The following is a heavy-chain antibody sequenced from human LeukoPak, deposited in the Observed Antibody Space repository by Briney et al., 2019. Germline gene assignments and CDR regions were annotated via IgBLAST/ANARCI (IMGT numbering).Heavy chain of an antibody. Sequence: ASVKVSCKASGHTFISYDINWVRQATGQGLEWMGWMNPNSGNTGYAQKFQGRVTITWNTSISTAYMELSSLRSEDTAVYYCARADYSNSPYYYYYYYMDVWGKETTVTVSS. V-gene: IGHV1-8*03. CDR3: ARADYSNSPYYYYYYYMDV. D-gene: IGHD4-11*01. CDR2: MNPNSGNT. J-gene: IGHJ6*03. CDR1: GHTFISYD.